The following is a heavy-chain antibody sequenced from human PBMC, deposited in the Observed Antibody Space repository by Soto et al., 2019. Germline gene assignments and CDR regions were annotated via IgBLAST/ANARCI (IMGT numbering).Heavy chain of an antibody. CDR2: IYWDDDK. CDR3: AHRLSIAAAGNPIYYYYYGMDV. Sequence: SGPTLVNPTQTLTLTCTFSGFSLSTSGVGVGWIRQPPGKALEWLALIYWDDDKRYSPSLKSRLTITKDTSKNQVVLTMTNMDPVDTATYYCAHRLSIAAAGNPIYYYYYGMDVWGQGTTVTVSS. D-gene: IGHD6-13*01. V-gene: IGHV2-5*02. J-gene: IGHJ6*02. CDR1: GFSLSTSGVG.